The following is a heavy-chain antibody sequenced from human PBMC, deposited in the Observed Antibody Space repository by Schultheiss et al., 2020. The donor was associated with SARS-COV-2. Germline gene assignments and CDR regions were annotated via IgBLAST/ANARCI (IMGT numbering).Heavy chain of an antibody. CDR2: ISGSGGST. D-gene: IGHD2-15*01. CDR1: GFTFSSYA. J-gene: IGHJ4*02. CDR3: TKASHYCGGGTCYLTAFDY. Sequence: GGSLRLSCAASGFTFSSYAMSWVRQAPGKGLEWVSAISGSGGSTYYADSMKGRFTISRDNSKTTLYLQMNSLRAEDTALYYCTKASHYCGGGTCYLTAFDYWAQGTLVTVSS. V-gene: IGHV3-23*01.